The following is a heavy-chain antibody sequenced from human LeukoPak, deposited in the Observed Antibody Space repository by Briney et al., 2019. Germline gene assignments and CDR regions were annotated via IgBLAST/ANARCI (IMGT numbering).Heavy chain of an antibody. CDR3: ARDLERITIFGVVVGL. CDR2: ISSSSSYI. Sequence: GGSLRLSCAAYGFTFSSYSMNWVRQAPGKGLEWVSSISSSSSYIYYADSVRGRFTTSRDNAKNSLYLQMNSLRAEDTAVYYCARDLERITIFGVVVGLWGQGTLVTVSS. CDR1: GFTFSSYS. V-gene: IGHV3-21*01. D-gene: IGHD3-3*01. J-gene: IGHJ4*02.